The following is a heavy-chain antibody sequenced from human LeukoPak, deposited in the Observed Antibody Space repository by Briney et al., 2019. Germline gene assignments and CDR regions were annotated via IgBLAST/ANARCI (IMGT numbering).Heavy chain of an antibody. Sequence: GGSLRLSCAASGFTFSSYAMSWVRQAPGKGLEWVSAISGSGGSTYYADSVKGRFTISRGNSKNTLYLQMNSLRAEDTAVYYCAKDGERYNLGWFDPWGQGTLVTVSS. CDR1: GFTFSSYA. CDR2: ISGSGGST. J-gene: IGHJ5*02. CDR3: AKDGERYNLGWFDP. D-gene: IGHD1-20*01. V-gene: IGHV3-23*01.